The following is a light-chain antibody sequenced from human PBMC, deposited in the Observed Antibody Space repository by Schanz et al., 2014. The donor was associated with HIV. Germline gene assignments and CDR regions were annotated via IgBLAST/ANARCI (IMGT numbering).Light chain of an antibody. Sequence: QSALTQPASASGSPGQSVTISCTGTSSDVGGYNYVSWYQQHPGKAPKLMIYEVTKRPSGVPDRFSGSKSGNTASLTVSGLQAEDEADYYCSSYTSSSTLDVFRTGTKLTVL. V-gene: IGLV2-8*01. CDR1: SSDVGGYNY. CDR2: EVT. J-gene: IGLJ1*01. CDR3: SSYTSSSTLDV.